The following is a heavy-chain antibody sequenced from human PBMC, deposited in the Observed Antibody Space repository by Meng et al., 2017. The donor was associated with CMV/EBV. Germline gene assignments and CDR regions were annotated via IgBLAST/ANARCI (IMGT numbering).Heavy chain of an antibody. CDR2: INHSGST. Sequence: SQTLSLTCAVYGGSFSGYYWSWIRQPPGKGLEWIGEINHSGSTNYNPSLKSRVTISVDTSKNQFFLKLSSVTAADTAVYYCARRGSIHGWFDPWGQGTLVTVSS. V-gene: IGHV4-34*01. CDR3: ARRGSIHGWFDP. J-gene: IGHJ5*02. CDR1: GGSFSGYY. D-gene: IGHD2-21*01.